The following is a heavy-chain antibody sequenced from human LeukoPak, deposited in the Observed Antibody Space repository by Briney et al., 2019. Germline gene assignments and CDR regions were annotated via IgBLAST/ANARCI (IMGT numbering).Heavy chain of an antibody. CDR1: GYTCTGYY. Sequence: ASVKVSCKASGYTCTGYYMHWVRQAPGQGLEWMGRINPNSGGTNYAQKFQGRVTMTRDTSISTAYMELSRLRSDDTAVYYCARGLRGGDCYSPGYWGQGTLVTVSS. J-gene: IGHJ4*02. V-gene: IGHV1-2*06. CDR2: INPNSGGT. D-gene: IGHD2-21*02. CDR3: ARGLRGGDCYSPGY.